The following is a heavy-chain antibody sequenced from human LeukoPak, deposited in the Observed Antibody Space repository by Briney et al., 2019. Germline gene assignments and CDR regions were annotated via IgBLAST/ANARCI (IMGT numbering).Heavy chain of an antibody. Sequence: GESLKISCKGSGYSFSSNWIGWVRQMPGKGLEWMGIIYPGDSDTRYSPSFQGQVTIPADKSVSTAYLQWSSLKSSDTAMYYCARGSGSYRIYDYWGQGTLVTVSS. CDR2: IYPGDSDT. D-gene: IGHD1-26*01. CDR3: ARGSGSYRIYDY. CDR1: GYSFSSNW. V-gene: IGHV5-51*01. J-gene: IGHJ4*02.